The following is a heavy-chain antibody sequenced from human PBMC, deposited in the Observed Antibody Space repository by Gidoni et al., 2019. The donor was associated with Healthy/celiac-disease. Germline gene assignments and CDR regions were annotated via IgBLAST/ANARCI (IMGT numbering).Heavy chain of an antibody. Sequence: QVQLQQWGAGLLKPSETLSLTCAVYGGSFSGYYWSWIRQPPGKGLEWIGEINHSGSTNYNPSLKSRVTISVDTSKNQFSLKLSSVTAADTAVYYCARVKLTRNAFDIWGQGTMVTVSS. CDR3: ARVKLTRNAFDI. V-gene: IGHV4-34*01. CDR2: INHSGST. CDR1: GGSFSGYY. J-gene: IGHJ3*02. D-gene: IGHD1-26*01.